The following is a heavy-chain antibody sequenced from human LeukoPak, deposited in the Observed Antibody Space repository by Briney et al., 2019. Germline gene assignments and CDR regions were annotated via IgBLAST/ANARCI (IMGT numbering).Heavy chain of an antibody. CDR1: GFTFSSYS. J-gene: IGHJ3*02. Sequence: PGGSLRLSCAASGFTFSSYSMSWVRQAPGKGLEGVSYISGSGSTTYYADSVKGRFTISRDNAKNSLSLQMNSLRAEDTAVYYCAKSDAFDIWGQGTMVTVSS. V-gene: IGHV3-48*01. CDR2: ISGSGSTT. CDR3: AKSDAFDI.